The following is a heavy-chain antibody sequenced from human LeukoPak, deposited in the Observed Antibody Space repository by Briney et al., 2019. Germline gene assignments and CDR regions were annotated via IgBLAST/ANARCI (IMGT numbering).Heavy chain of an antibody. V-gene: IGHV3-23*01. CDR2: ISGSGGYT. CDR3: TKVPGGSYPLD. CDR1: GFTFSNYG. D-gene: IGHD1-26*01. J-gene: IGHJ4*02. Sequence: GGSLSLSCAASGFTFSNYGMSWVRQAPGKGLEWVSSISGSGGYTYYADSVKGRFTISRDNSKNTLYLQMNSLRADDTAVYYCTKVPGGSYPLDWGQGTLVTVSS.